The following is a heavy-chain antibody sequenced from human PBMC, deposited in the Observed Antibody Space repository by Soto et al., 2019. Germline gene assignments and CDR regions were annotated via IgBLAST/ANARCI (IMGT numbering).Heavy chain of an antibody. J-gene: IGHJ4*02. CDR2: ISSDGSKT. V-gene: IGHV3-30-3*01. D-gene: IGHD6-13*01. CDR1: GFSFSAYS. CDR3: ARAGQQVAVFDY. Sequence: QVHLVESGGGVVQAGRSLRLSCAASGFSFSAYSMHWVRQAPGKGLAWVAVISSDGSKTYYAGSLKGRFTVSRDNSKNILYLQMNSLRAEDTAVYYCARAGQQVAVFDYWGQGTEVTVSS.